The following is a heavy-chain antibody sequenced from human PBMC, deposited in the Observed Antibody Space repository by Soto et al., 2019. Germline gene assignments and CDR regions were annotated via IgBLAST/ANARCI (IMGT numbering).Heavy chain of an antibody. CDR1: GFPFSSYS. J-gene: IGHJ4*02. CDR3: ATGLHTSSWYDFDF. D-gene: IGHD6-13*01. Sequence: PGGSLRLSCAASGFPFSSYSMSWVRQAPGKGLEWVSSISGSGGTAYYADSVKGHFTISRDNSKNTLYLQMNSLRAEDTAVYYCATGLHTSSWYDFDFWGLGTLVTVSS. CDR2: ISGSGGTA. V-gene: IGHV3-23*01.